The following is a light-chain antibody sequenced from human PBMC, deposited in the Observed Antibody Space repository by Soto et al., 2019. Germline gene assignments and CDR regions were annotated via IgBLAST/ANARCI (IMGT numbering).Light chain of an antibody. V-gene: IGKV1-6*01. J-gene: IGKJ3*01. CDR1: QDISTY. CDR3: LQDYSYPHT. Sequence: IQMTQSPSSLSASVGDRVTITCQASQDISTYLNWYQQKPGKAPKVLIYAASSLQSGVPSRFSGSGSGTDFTLTISNLQPEDFATYYCLQDYSYPHTFGPGTKVDIK. CDR2: AAS.